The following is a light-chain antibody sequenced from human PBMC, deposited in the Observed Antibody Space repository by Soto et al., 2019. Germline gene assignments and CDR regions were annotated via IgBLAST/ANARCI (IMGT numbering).Light chain of an antibody. Sequence: VLTQSPATLSLSPVERATLSCRASQRVSRYLAWFQQKPGQAPRLLIYDASNRATGIPARFSGSGSGTDFTLTISSLEPEDFAVYYCQQRDSWVTFGQGTRLEI. J-gene: IGKJ5*01. V-gene: IGKV3-11*01. CDR3: QQRDSWVT. CDR2: DAS. CDR1: QRVSRY.